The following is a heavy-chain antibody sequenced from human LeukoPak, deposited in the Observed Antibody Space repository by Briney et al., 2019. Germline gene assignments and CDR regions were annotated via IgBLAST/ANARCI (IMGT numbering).Heavy chain of an antibody. V-gene: IGHV3-7*04. D-gene: IGHD3-22*01. CDR3: ARLALSYYESSGFAY. Sequence: SGGSLRLSCAASGFTFSGYWMSWVRQAPGKGLEWVANIKQDGSEKYYVDSVKGRFTISRDNAKNSLFLQMNSLRAEDTAFYYCARLALSYYESSGFAYWGQGTLVTVSS. J-gene: IGHJ4*02. CDR1: GFTFSGYW. CDR2: IKQDGSEK.